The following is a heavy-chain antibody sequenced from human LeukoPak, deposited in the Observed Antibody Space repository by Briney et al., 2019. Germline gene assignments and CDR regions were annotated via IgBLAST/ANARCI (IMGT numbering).Heavy chain of an antibody. CDR1: GFTFSSYS. J-gene: IGHJ4*02. CDR2: ISSSSGYI. V-gene: IGHV3-21*01. Sequence: GGSLRLSCAASGFTFSSYSMNWVRQAPGKGLEWVSSISSSSGYIYYADSVKGRFTISRDNAKNSLYLQMNSLRAEDTAVYYCARDLVISNYDFWSGYYQPPFDYWGQGTLVTVSS. D-gene: IGHD3-3*01. CDR3: ARDLVISNYDFWSGYYQPPFDY.